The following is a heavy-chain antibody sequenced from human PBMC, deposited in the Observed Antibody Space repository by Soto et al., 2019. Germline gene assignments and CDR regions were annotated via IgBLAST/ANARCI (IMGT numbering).Heavy chain of an antibody. CDR2: IGHSGYSI. D-gene: IGHD3-9*01. J-gene: IGHJ4*02. V-gene: IGHV3-23*01. Sequence: DVQLLESGGGLIQPGGSLRLSCAASGFSFNNYAMAWVRQAPGKALEWVSSIGHSGYSINYVDSVKGRFTISRDNSNTILFLEMTGLRAEDTAVYYCARSDDKDILTGCYNWCQGALVTVSS. CDR1: GFSFNNYA. CDR3: ARSDDKDILTGCYN.